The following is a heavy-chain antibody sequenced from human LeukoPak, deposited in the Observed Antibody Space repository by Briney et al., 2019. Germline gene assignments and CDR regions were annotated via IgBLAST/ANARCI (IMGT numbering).Heavy chain of an antibody. CDR1: GLTFSDYA. CDR2: ISTVIGRT. Sequence: GGSLRLSCSASGLTFSDYAMHWDRQAPGKGLEYVSAISTVIGRTFYADSVKDRFTISRDNSGNTLYLQMSSLRPEDTAVYYCARDPTGATAYYYYGMDVWGPGTTVTVSS. V-gene: IGHV3-64D*08. D-gene: IGHD1/OR15-1a*01. CDR3: ARDPTGATAYYYYGMDV. J-gene: IGHJ6*02.